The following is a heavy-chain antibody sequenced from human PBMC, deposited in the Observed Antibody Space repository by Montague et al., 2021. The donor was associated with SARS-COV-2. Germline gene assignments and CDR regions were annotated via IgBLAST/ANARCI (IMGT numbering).Heavy chain of an antibody. CDR2: GHEWVRD. CDR1: GKSISRYY. D-gene: IGHD3-10*01. CDR3: ARVKRGYYYGLGVSSDFDY. V-gene: IGHV4-59*01. J-gene: IGHJ4*02. Sequence: SETLSLTCAVSGKSISRYYGSCIRHHPGRILESLGKGHEWVRDIYNAAIKYNVTITVHTSNTQFSLKLSSVTAADTAVYYCARVKRGYYYGLGVSSDFDYWGQGTLVTVSS.